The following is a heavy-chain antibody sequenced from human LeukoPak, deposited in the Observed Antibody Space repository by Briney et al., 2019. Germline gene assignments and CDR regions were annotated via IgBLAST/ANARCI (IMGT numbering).Heavy chain of an antibody. V-gene: IGHV1-2*02. J-gene: IGHJ3*02. D-gene: IGHD6-19*01. CDR3: ARDAYSSGAFDI. CDR2: INPNSGGT. Sequence: ASVKLSCKASGYTFTGYYLHWVRQAPGQGLEWMGCINPNSGGTNFAQKFQGRVTMTRDTSISTAYMGLSRLRSDDTAVYFCARDAYSSGAFDIWGQGTMVTVSS. CDR1: GYTFTGYY.